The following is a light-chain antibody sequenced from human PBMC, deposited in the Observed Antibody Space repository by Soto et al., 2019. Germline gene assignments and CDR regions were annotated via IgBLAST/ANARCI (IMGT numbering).Light chain of an antibody. Sequence: EIELTQSPSTLSATPGERATLSCRASQSISRSLAWYQQKPGQAPRLLISDASTRATGIPARFSGSGSGTEFTLTISIRQSEDFARYYCHHYNSGTPGTLGHGTNVDI. CDR1: QSISRS. J-gene: IGKJ3*01. CDR3: HHYNSGTPGT. CDR2: DAS. V-gene: IGKV3-15*01.